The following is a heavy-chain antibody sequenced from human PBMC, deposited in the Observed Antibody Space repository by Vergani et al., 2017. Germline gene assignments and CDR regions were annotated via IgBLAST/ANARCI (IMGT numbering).Heavy chain of an antibody. Sequence: EVPLLESGGGLVRPGGSLRLSCAASGFTFSSYAMTWVRQAPGKGLEWVSVISASSSTTYYADSVKGRFTISRDNSKKMLYLQMDSLRPEYASVYYCAKGFIAAAVYFDSWGQGTLVSVSS. J-gene: IGHJ4*02. CDR2: ISASSSTT. D-gene: IGHD6-13*01. CDR1: GFTFSSYA. CDR3: AKGFIAAAVYFDS. V-gene: IGHV3-23*01.